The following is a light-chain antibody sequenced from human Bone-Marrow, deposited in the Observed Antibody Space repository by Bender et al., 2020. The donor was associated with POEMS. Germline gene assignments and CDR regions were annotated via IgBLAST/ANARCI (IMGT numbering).Light chain of an antibody. CDR2: EDK. CDR3: QSGDTNNGV. Sequence: NFLLTQPHSVSESPGKTATISCTRTSGSIGSSYVSWFQQRPGSAPTTVIYEDKERPSGVPDRFSGSIDRSSNSASLTISGLKPEDEADYYCQSGDTNNGVFGGGTKLTVL. CDR1: SGSIGSSY. V-gene: IGLV6-57*04. J-gene: IGLJ3*02.